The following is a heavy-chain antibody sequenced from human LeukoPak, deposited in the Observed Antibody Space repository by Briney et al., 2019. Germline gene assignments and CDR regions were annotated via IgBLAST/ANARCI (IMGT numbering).Heavy chain of an antibody. D-gene: IGHD3-3*01. J-gene: IGHJ4*02. V-gene: IGHV1-18*01. Sequence: ASVKVSRKTSGYTFSNYGVSWVRQAPGQGLEWMGWISGYNGNTDYGQKFQGRVTMTTDTSTTTVYMELRSLRFDDTAVYYCARIHDFWHGYQGVFHDYWGQGTLVTVSS. CDR1: GYTFSNYG. CDR2: ISGYNGNT. CDR3: ARIHDFWHGYQGVFHDY.